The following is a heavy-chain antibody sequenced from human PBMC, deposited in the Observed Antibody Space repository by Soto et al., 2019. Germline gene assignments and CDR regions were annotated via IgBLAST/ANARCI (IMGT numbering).Heavy chain of an antibody. CDR1: GGTFSSYA. D-gene: IGHD2-15*01. V-gene: IGHV1-69*12. CDR3: ASVETQRYYYGMDV. J-gene: IGHJ6*02. CDR2: IIPIFGTA. Sequence: QVQLVQSGAEVKKPGSSVKVSCKASGGTFSSYAISWVRQAPGQGLEWMGGIIPIFGTADYAQKFQGRVTITADESTSTAYMALSNLRSEDTAVYYCASVETQRYYYGMDVWGQGTTVTVSS.